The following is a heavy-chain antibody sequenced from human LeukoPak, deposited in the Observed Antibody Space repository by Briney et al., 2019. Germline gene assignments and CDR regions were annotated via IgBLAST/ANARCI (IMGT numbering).Heavy chain of an antibody. J-gene: IGHJ4*02. Sequence: ASVKVSCKASGYTFTGYYMHRVRQAPGQGLEWMGYINPNSGGTKYAQKFQGRITMTRDTSISTAYMELSRLRSDDTAVYYCARDGQGAGKTYDYWGQGALVTVPS. V-gene: IGHV1-2*02. CDR1: GYTFTGYY. D-gene: IGHD6-13*01. CDR2: INPNSGGT. CDR3: ARDGQGAGKTYDY.